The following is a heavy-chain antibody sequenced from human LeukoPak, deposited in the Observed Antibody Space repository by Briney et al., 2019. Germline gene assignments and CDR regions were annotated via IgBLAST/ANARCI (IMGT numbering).Heavy chain of an antibody. Sequence: GGSLRLSCAASGFTFSSYGMHWVRQAPGKGLEWVAFIRYDGSNKYYADSVEGRFTISRDNSKNTLYLQMNSLRAEDTAVYYCARDYYGSGSYPNDAFDIWGQGTMVIVSS. CDR2: IRYDGSNK. D-gene: IGHD3-10*01. CDR1: GFTFSSYG. J-gene: IGHJ3*02. V-gene: IGHV3-30*02. CDR3: ARDYYGSGSYPNDAFDI.